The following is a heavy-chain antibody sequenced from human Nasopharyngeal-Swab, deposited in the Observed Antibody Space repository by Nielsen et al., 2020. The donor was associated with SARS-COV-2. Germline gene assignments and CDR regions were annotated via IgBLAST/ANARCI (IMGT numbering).Heavy chain of an antibody. Sequence: GESLKISCAASGFTFSSYTIHWVRQAPGKGLEWVAVISYDASDKYYADSVKGRFTISRDNSKNTLYLQMNSLRAEDTAVYYCVKEGSDFDYWGQGTLVTVSS. CDR3: VKEGSDFDY. CDR2: ISYDASDK. D-gene: IGHD2-15*01. V-gene: IGHV3-30*04. J-gene: IGHJ4*02. CDR1: GFTFSSYT.